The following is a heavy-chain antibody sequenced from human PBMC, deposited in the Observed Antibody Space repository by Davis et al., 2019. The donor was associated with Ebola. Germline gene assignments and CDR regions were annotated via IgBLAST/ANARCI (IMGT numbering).Heavy chain of an antibody. CDR2: ISNDGSNK. CDR1: GFTFSTYG. J-gene: IGHJ4*02. D-gene: IGHD3-16*01. V-gene: IGHV3-30*18. CDR3: AKDSHTYDYVWGSYFDN. Sequence: PGGSLRLSCAASGFTFSTYGMHWVRQAPGKGLEWVALISNDGSNKYYSDSVKGRFTISRDNSKNTLYPQMNSLRAEDTAVYYCAKDSHTYDYVWGSYFDNWGQGTLVTVSS.